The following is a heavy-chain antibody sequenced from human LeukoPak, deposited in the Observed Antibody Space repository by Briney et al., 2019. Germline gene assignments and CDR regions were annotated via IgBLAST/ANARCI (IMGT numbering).Heavy chain of an antibody. J-gene: IGHJ3*02. CDR1: GGSISNYY. CDR2: IDTSWST. V-gene: IGHV4-4*07. D-gene: IGHD3-10*01. CDR3: ARVCGSATNYRLCGFDI. Sequence: SETLSLTCTVSGGSISNYYRNWIRQPAGKGLEWIGRIDTSWSTNYDPSLKSRVTMSVDTSKNQFSLKVTSVTAADTAVYYCARVCGSATNYRLCGFDIWGQGTVVTVSS.